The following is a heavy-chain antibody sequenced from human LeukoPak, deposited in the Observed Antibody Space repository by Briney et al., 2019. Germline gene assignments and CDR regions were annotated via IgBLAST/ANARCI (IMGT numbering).Heavy chain of an antibody. D-gene: IGHD5-18*01. CDR2: TYYRSKWFT. V-gene: IGHV6-1*01. CDR1: GDSVSSNSAA. J-gene: IGHJ5*02. Sequence: SQALSLTCAISGDSVSSNSAAWNWIRQSPSRGLEWLGRTYYRSKWFTNYAVSVKSRITINPDTSKNQFSLQLNSVSPEDTAVYYCAGYSYGVRPSWGQGTLVTVSS. CDR3: AGYSYGVRPS.